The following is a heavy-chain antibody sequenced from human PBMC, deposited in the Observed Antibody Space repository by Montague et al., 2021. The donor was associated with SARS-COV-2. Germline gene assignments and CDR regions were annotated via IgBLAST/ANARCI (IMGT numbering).Heavy chain of an antibody. V-gene: IGHV4-59*01. Sequence: SETLSLTCTVSGGSISSYYWSWIRQPPGKGLEWIGYIYYSGSTNYNPSLKSRVTISVDTSKNQFSLKLSSVTAADTAVYYCAGTYYDFWCGFIHYYYMDVWGKGTTVTVSS. J-gene: IGHJ6*03. D-gene: IGHD3-3*01. CDR3: AGTYYDFWCGFIHYYYMDV. CDR1: GGSISSYY. CDR2: IYYSGST.